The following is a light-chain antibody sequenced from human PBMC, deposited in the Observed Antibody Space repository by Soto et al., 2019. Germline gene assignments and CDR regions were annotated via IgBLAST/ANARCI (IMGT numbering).Light chain of an antibody. CDR1: SSNVGGNP. CDR2: TNT. CDR3: ASWDDSLNGPV. J-gene: IGLJ1*01. Sequence: QSVLTQPPSASGTPGQRVTISCSGSSSNVGGNPVNWYLHFPTTAPKLLIYTNTQRPSGVPDRFSGSKSGTSASLAISGLQSEDEADYYCASWDDSLNGPVFGTGTKLTVL. V-gene: IGLV1-44*01.